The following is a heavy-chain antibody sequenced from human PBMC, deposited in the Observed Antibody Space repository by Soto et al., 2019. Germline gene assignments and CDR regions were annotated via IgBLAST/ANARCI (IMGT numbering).Heavy chain of an antibody. Sequence: GSLRLSCAASGFTFSSCAMGWVRQAPGKGLEWVSDIIDSGGSTYYADSVKGRFTISRDNSKSTLYLQMNSLRAEDTALYYCSIGIIYYYYYCVDVWGQGTMVTVFS. CDR3: SIGIIYYYYYCVDV. CDR1: GFTFSSCA. J-gene: IGHJ6*02. CDR2: IIDSGGST. V-gene: IGHV3-23*01.